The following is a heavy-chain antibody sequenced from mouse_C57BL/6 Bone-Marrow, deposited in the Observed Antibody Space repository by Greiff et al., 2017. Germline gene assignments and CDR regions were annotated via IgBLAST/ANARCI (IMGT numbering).Heavy chain of an antibody. CDR2: IDPSDSYT. CDR3: ARSLPRDY. CDR1: GYTFTSYW. J-gene: IGHJ2*01. D-gene: IGHD2-10*01. V-gene: IGHV1-50*01. Sequence: QVQLQQPGAELVKPGASVKLSCKASGYTFTSYWMQWVKQRPGQGLEWIGEIDPSDSYTNYNQKFKGKATLTVDTSSSTAYMQLGSLTSEDSAVYYCARSLPRDYWGQGTTLTVSS.